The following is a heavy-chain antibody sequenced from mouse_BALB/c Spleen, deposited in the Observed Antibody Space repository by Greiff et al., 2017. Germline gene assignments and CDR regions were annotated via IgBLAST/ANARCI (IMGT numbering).Heavy chain of an antibody. Sequence: VHVKQSGAELVKPGASVKLSCTASGFNIKDTYMHWVKQRPEQGLEWIGRIDPANGNTKYDPKFQGKATITADTSSNTAYLQLSSLTSEDTAVYYCALSSPHAMDYWGQGTSVTVSS. V-gene: IGHV14-3*02. J-gene: IGHJ4*01. CDR3: ALSSPHAMDY. D-gene: IGHD1-1*01. CDR2: IDPANGNT. CDR1: GFNIKDTY.